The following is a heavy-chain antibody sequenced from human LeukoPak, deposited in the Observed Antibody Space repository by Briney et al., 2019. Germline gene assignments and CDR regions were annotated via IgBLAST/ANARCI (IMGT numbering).Heavy chain of an antibody. CDR1: GGSISSYY. Sequence: SETLSLTCTVSGGSISSYYWSWIRQPPGKGLEWIGYIYYSGSTNYNPSLKSRVTISVDTSKNQFSLKLSSVTAADTAVYYCARDSSSSGHNWFDPWGQGTLVTVSS. J-gene: IGHJ5*02. CDR3: ARDSSSSGHNWFDP. V-gene: IGHV4-59*01. CDR2: IYYSGST. D-gene: IGHD6-6*01.